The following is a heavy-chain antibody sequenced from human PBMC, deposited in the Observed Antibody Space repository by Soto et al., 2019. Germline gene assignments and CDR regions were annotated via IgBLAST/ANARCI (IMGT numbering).Heavy chain of an antibody. V-gene: IGHV3-15*07. CDR1: GFTFSDEW. J-gene: IGHJ3*01. CDR2: IKNKPNGETT. CDR3: TRGNYGAFHH. D-gene: IGHD1-7*01. Sequence: EVQLVESGGVLIKPGGSLRLSCAASGFTFSDEWMNWVRQAPGKGLEWVGRIKNKPNGETTDYAAPVKGRFTISRDDSESRLYLQMNNLKTDDTAVYYCTRGNYGAFHHWGQGPLVTVSS.